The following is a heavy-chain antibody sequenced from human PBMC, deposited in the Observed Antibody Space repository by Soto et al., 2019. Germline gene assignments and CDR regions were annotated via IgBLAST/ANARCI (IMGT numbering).Heavy chain of an antibody. CDR2: ISSSSSYI. D-gene: IGHD6-6*01. Sequence: PGGSLRLSCAASGFTFSSYSMNWVRQAPGKGLEWVSSISSSSSYIYYADSVKGRFTISRDNAKNSLYLQMNSLRAEDTAVYYCARDNPVIAARPFGNYGMDVWGQGTTVTVS. J-gene: IGHJ6*02. V-gene: IGHV3-21*01. CDR1: GFTFSSYS. CDR3: ARDNPVIAARPFGNYGMDV.